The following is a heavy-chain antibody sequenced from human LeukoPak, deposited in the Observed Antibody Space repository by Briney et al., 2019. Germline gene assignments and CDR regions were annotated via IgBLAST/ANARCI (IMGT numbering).Heavy chain of an antibody. Sequence: PGGSLRLSCAASGFTFSSYGMHWVRQAPGKGLEWVAVIWYDGSYKYYADSVKGRFTISRDNSKNTLYVQMNSLRAEDTAVYYCAAGEALDYWGQGTLVTVSS. V-gene: IGHV3-33*01. CDR2: IWYDGSYK. D-gene: IGHD2-21*01. J-gene: IGHJ4*02. CDR1: GFTFSSYG. CDR3: AAGEALDY.